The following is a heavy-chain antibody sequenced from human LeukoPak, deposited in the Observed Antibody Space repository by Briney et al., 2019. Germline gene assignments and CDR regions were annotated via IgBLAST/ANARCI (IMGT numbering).Heavy chain of an antibody. D-gene: IGHD2-2*01. CDR3: ARCIVVVPAAIAPRYYFDY. J-gene: IGHJ4*02. V-gene: IGHV1-69*13. CDR2: IIPIFGTA. Sequence: ASVKVSCKASGGTFSSYAISWVRQAPGQGLEWMGGIIPIFGTANYAQKFQGRVTITADESTSTAYMEQSSLRSEDTAVYYCARCIVVVPAAIAPRYYFDYWGQGTLVTVSS. CDR1: GGTFSSYA.